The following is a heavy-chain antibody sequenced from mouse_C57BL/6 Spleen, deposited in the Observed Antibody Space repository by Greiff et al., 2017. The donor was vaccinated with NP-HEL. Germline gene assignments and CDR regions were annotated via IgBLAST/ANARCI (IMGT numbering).Heavy chain of an antibody. V-gene: IGHV2-3*01. J-gene: IGHJ4*01. CDR2: IWGDGST. CDR3: AKLGGNTTVVATRRYAMDY. CDR1: GFSLTSYG. Sequence: QVQLKQSGPGLVAPSQSLSITCTVSGFSLTSYGVSWVRQPPGKGLEWLGVIWGDGSTNYHSALISRLSISKDNSKSQVFLKLNSLQTDDTATYYCAKLGGNTTVVATRRYAMDYWGQGTSVTVSS. D-gene: IGHD1-1*01.